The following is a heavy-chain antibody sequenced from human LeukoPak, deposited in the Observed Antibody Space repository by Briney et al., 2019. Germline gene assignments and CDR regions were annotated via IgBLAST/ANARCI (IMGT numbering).Heavy chain of an antibody. J-gene: IGHJ5*02. CDR3: ASRTAAGRRP. V-gene: IGHV4-4*02. Sequence: SETLSLTCDVSGGSVTSTNWWTWVRQPPGKGLEWIGTIYYSGSSYHNPSLKSRVTISVDTSRNQFSLKLSSVTAADTAVYYCASRTAAGRRPWGQGTLVTVSS. D-gene: IGHD6-13*01. CDR1: GGSVTSTNW. CDR2: IYYSGSS.